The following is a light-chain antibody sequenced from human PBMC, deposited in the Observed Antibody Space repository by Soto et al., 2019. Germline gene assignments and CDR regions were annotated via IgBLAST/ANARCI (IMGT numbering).Light chain of an antibody. J-gene: IGKJ1*01. CDR1: QSISSN. CDR3: HPSYLYAT. CDR2: GAS. Sequence: EIEMRKSPATLSVSPGEIATLSCRAIQSISSNLVWYQQKSGQAPRLLIYGASTRATGIPARFSGSGSGREFTLTISSLQSEDIPTYYCHPSYLYATFAQGGKVDIK. V-gene: IGKV3-15*01.